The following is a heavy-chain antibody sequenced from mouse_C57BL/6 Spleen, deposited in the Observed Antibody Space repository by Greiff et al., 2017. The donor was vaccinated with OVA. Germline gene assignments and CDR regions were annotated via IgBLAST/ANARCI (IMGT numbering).Heavy chain of an antibody. CDR1: GFTFSSYA. Sequence: EVHLVESGGGLVKPGGSLKLSCAASGFTFSSYAMSWVRQTPEKRLEWVATISDGGSYTYYPDNVKGRFTISRDNAKNNLYLQMSHLKSEDTAMYYCARSYYGSTDWYFDVWGTGTTVTVSS. V-gene: IGHV5-4*01. D-gene: IGHD1-1*01. J-gene: IGHJ1*03. CDR2: ISDGGSYT. CDR3: ARSYYGSTDWYFDV.